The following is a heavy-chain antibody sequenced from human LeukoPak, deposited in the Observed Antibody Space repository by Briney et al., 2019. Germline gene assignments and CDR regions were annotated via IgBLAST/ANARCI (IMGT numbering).Heavy chain of an antibody. CDR3: ARLLSADIVLMVYAIPNAFDI. CDR1: GGSISSSSYY. J-gene: IGHJ3*02. V-gene: IGHV4-39*01. CDR2: IYYSGST. D-gene: IGHD2-8*01. Sequence: PSETLSLTCTVSGGSISSSSYYWGWIRQPPGKGLEWIGSIYYSGSTYYNPSLKSRVTISVDTSKNQFSLKLSSVTAADTAVYYCARLLSADIVLMVYAIPNAFDIWGQGQWSPSLQ.